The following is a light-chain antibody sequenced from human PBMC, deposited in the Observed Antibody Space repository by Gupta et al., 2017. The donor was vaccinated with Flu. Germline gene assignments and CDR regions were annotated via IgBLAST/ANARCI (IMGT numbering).Light chain of an antibody. Sequence: PGASATLSCRASQSVSSSSLAWYQQKPGQAPRLLIDGASSRANGIPERSGSRGAGEVCTSTGRRVEAEDAAVYCRQQYGCAPSTFGQGTKLEIK. V-gene: IGKV3-20*01. J-gene: IGKJ2*02. CDR3: QQYGCAPST. CDR2: GAS. CDR1: QSVSSSS.